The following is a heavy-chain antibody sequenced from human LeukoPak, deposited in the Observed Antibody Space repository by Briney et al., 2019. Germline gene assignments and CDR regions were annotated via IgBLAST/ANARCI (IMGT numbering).Heavy chain of an antibody. J-gene: IGHJ5*02. CDR1: GGSISSYY. CDR2: IYYSGST. Sequence: SSETLSLTCTVSGGSISSYYWSWIRRPPGKGLEWIGYIYYSGSTNYNPSLKSRVTISVDTSKNQFSLKLSSVTAADTAVYYCARDRRFWSVGFFDPWGQGALVTVSS. CDR3: ARDRRFWSVGFFDP. V-gene: IGHV4-59*01. D-gene: IGHD3-3*01.